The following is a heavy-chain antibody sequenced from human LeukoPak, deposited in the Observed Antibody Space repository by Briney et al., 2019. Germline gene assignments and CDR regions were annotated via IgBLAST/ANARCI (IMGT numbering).Heavy chain of an antibody. CDR2: MNPNSGST. CDR3: ARGRSTGYPYYFEY. Sequence: ASVKASCKASGYTFTSYDINWVRQATGQGLEWMGWMNPNSGSTGYAQKFQGRVTITRNTSISTAYMELSGLRSEDTAVYYCARGRSTGYPYYFEYWGQGTLVTVSS. D-gene: IGHD5-12*01. J-gene: IGHJ4*02. CDR1: GYTFTSYD. V-gene: IGHV1-8*03.